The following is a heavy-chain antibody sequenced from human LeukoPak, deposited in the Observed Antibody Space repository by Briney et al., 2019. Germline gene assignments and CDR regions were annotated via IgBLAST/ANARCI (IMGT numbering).Heavy chain of an antibody. CDR1: GFTFSSYE. J-gene: IGHJ4*02. CDR2: MYYSGST. V-gene: IGHV4-59*04. CDR3: ATTRAYSSNWYYYDY. D-gene: IGHD6-13*01. Sequence: PGGSLRLSCAASGFTFSSYEMNWVRQPPGKGLEWIGSMYYSGSTYYNSSHKSRLTLSVDTSRNQFSLKLSSVTAADTAVYYCATTRAYSSNWYYYDYWGLGTLVTVSS.